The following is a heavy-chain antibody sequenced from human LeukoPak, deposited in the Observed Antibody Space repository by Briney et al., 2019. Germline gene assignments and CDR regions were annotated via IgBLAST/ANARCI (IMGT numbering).Heavy chain of an antibody. CDR1: GGSISSYY. V-gene: IGHV4-4*07. J-gene: IGHJ6*02. Sequence: SETLSLTCTVSGGSISSYYWSWIRQPAGKGLEWIGRIYTSGSTNYNPSLNSRVTMSVDTSKNQFSLKLSSVTAADTAVYYCARSPLLREVEPHYGMDVWGQGTTATVSS. CDR2: IYTSGST. D-gene: IGHD3-16*01. CDR3: ARSPLLREVEPHYGMDV.